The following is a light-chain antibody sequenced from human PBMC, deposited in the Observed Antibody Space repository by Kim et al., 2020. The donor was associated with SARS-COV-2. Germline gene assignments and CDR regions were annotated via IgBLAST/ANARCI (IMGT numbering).Light chain of an antibody. J-gene: IGLJ2*01. V-gene: IGLV3-1*01. CDR3: QAWDSNSFYLV. CDR2: QDT. Sequence: SYELTQPPSVSVSPGQTASITCSGDKLGDKYACWYQQKPGQSPVLVIYQDTKRPSGIPERFSGSNSGNTATLTISGTQAMDEADYYRQAWDSNSFYLVFGGGTQLTVL. CDR1: KLGDKY.